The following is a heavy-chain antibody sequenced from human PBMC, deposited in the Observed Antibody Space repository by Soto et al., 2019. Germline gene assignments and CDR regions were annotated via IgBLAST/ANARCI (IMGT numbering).Heavy chain of an antibody. CDR3: AREQLVSYYYYGMDV. D-gene: IGHD6-13*01. CDR2: IYYSGST. V-gene: IGHV4-59*01. Sequence: SETLSLTCTVSGCSISSYYWSWIRQPPGKGLEWIGYIYYSGSTNYNPSLKSRVTISVDTSKNQFSLKLSSVTAADTAVYYCAREQLVSYYYYGMDVWGQGTTVTVSS. J-gene: IGHJ6*02. CDR1: GCSISSYY.